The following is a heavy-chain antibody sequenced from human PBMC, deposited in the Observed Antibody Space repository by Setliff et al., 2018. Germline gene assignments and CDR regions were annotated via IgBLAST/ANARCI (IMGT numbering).Heavy chain of an antibody. CDR1: GITFTSYA. J-gene: IGHJ4*02. V-gene: IGHV3-23*01. D-gene: IGHD3-3*01. CDR3: AGQGPIFGSGLIPGFDQ. Sequence: GGSLRLSCVASGITFTSYAMSWVRQAPGKGLEWVSTVSVSGDNTYYTDSVKGRFTTSRDNSKNMVSLQMSSLRAEDTAIYFCAGQGPIFGSGLIPGFDQWGQGTMVTVSS. CDR2: VSVSGDNT.